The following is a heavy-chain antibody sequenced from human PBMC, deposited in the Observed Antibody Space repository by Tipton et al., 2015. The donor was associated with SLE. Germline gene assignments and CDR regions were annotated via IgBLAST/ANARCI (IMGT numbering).Heavy chain of an antibody. V-gene: IGHV3-15*01. CDR1: GFTFSNAW. CDR2: IKSKTDGGTT. Sequence: GSLRLSCAASGFTFSNAWMSWVRQAPGKGLEWVGRIKSKTDGGTTDYAAPVKGRFTISRDDSKNTLYLQMNSLKTEDTAVYYCTLQGRPGWYFDLWGRGTLVTVSS. CDR3: TLQGRPGWYFDL. J-gene: IGHJ2*01.